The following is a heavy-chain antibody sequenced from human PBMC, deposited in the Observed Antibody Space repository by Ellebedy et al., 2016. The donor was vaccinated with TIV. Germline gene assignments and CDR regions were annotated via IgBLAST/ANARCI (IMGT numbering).Heavy chain of an antibody. J-gene: IGHJ4*02. D-gene: IGHD6-13*01. CDR1: GFTFSSYA. CDR2: ISYDGSNK. Sequence: GGSLRLXXAASGFTFSSYAMHWVRQAPGKGLEWVAVISYDGSNKYYADSVKGRFTISRDNSKNTLYLQMNSLRAEDTAVYYCARDLIAAAGEIFFDYWGQGTLVTVSS. CDR3: ARDLIAAAGEIFFDY. V-gene: IGHV3-30*04.